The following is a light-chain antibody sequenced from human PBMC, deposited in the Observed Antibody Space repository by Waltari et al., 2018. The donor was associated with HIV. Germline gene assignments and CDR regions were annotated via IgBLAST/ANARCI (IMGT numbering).Light chain of an antibody. V-gene: IGKV3-20*01. CDR3: QHYRGVPPGT. CDR1: QTLRDDH. Sequence: ELTQSPATLSLSPGDRVTLSCRASQTLRDDHIAWYRQYPGQTPRLLIYLISNRATGIPDRVSGNGSGTDFTLTISRLEPEDFALYFCQHYRGVPPGTFGQGTRVDIK. J-gene: IGKJ1*01. CDR2: LIS.